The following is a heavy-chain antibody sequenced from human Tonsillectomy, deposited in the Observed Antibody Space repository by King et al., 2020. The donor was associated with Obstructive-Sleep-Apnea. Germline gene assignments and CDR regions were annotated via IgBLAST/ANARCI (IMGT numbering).Heavy chain of an antibody. D-gene: IGHD3-22*01. CDR1: GFSLSTSGVG. CDR2: IYWNDDK. J-gene: IGHJ5*02. CDR3: ARERVYYYDSSGYRSYNWFDP. V-gene: IGHV2-5*01. Sequence: LTLKESGPTLVKPTQTLTLTCTFSGFSLSTSGVGVGWIRQPPGQALEWLALIYWNDDKRYSPSLKSRLTITKDTSKNQVVLTMTNMDPVDTATYYCARERVYYYDSSGYRSYNWFDPWGQGTLVTVSS.